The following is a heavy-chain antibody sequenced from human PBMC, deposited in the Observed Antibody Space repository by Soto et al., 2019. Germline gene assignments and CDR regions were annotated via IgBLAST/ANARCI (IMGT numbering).Heavy chain of an antibody. CDR1: GGSIGSYY. J-gene: IGHJ6*03. CDR2: IYYSGST. Sequence: SETLSLTCTVSGGSIGSYYWSWIRQPPGKGLEWIGYIYYSGSTNYNPSLKSQVTISVDTSKNQFSLKLSSVTAADTAVYYCARSLPLEDRGPYYYYYYYMDVWGKGTTVTVSS. D-gene: IGHD1-26*01. CDR3: ARSLPLEDRGPYYYYYYYMDV. V-gene: IGHV4-59*08.